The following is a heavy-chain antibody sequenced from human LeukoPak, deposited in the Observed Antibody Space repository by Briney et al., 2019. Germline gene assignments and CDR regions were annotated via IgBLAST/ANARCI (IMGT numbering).Heavy chain of an antibody. Sequence: GESLKISCKASGYSFTTYWIGWVRQMPGKGLEWMGIISPGDSDTKYSPSFQGQVTISADKSITTAYLQWSSLKASDTAIYYRARLGGFLVVPPAWGSDNWFDPWGQGTLVTVSS. D-gene: IGHD3-16*01. CDR3: ARLGGFLVVPPAWGSDNWFDP. V-gene: IGHV5-51*01. CDR1: GYSFTTYW. CDR2: ISPGDSDT. J-gene: IGHJ5*02.